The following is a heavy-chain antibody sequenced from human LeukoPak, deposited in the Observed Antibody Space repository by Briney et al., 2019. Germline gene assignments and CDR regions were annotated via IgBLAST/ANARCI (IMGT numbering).Heavy chain of an antibody. CDR2: INPSGGST. CDR1: GYTFTSYY. D-gene: IGHD3-22*01. V-gene: IGHV1-46*01. J-gene: IGHJ4*02. Sequence: ASVKVSCKASGYTFTSYYLHWVRQAPGQGLEWMGIINPSGGSTSYAQKFQDRVTMTRDTPTSTVCMELGSLRSEDTAVYYCARGLDYYDSSGLYSYWGQGTLVTVSS. CDR3: ARGLDYYDSSGLYSY.